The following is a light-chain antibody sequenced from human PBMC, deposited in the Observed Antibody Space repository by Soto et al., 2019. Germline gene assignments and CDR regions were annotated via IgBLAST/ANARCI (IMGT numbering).Light chain of an antibody. CDR1: SSDVGGYNY. V-gene: IGLV2-14*01. J-gene: IGLJ1*01. Sequence: QSVLTQPASVSGSPGQSITISCTGTSSDVGGYNYVSWYQQHPVKAPKLMIYDVTNRPSGVSDRFSGSKSGNTVSLTISGLQAEDEADYYCSSYTSSSTPYVFGTATKVTVL. CDR2: DVT. CDR3: SSYTSSSTPYV.